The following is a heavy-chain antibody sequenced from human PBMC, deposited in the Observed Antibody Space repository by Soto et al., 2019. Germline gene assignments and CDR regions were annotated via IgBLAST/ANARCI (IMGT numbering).Heavy chain of an antibody. CDR1: GYTFTSYA. V-gene: IGHV1-3*01. D-gene: IGHD2-2*01. J-gene: IGHJ5*02. CDR3: ARVVPGAEAWLGP. CDR2: INAGNGNT. Sequence: ASVKVSCKASGYTFTSYAMHWVRQAPGQRLEWMGWINAGNGNTKYSQKFQGRVTITRDTSASTAYMELRSLRSDDTAVYYCARVVPGAEAWLGPWGQGTLVTVS.